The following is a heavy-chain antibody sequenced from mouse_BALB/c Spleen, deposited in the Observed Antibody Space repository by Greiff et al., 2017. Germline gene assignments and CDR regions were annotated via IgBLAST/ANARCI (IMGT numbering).Heavy chain of an antibody. J-gene: IGHJ4*01. CDR3: ARGEYYGSHAMDY. CDR1: GYSITSDYA. Sequence: EVKLMESGPGLVKPSQSLSLTCTVTGYSITSDYAWNWIRQFPGNKLEWMGYISYSGSTSYNPSLKSRISITRDTSKNQFFLQLNSVTTEDTATYYCARGEYYGSHAMDYWGQGTSVTVSS. V-gene: IGHV3-2*02. CDR2: ISYSGST. D-gene: IGHD1-1*01.